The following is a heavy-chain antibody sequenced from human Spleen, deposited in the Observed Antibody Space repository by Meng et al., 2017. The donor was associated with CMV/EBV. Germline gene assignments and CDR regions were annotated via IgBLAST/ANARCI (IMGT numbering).Heavy chain of an antibody. CDR2: ISSSGGTT. V-gene: IGHV3-11*01. Sequence: GESLKISCAASGLTFSDYYMNWIRQAPGKGLEWVSYISSSGGTTYYADSVKGRFTISRDNAKNSLYLQMNSLRVEDTAIYYCARDYNGYDTFDYWGQGTQVTSPQ. CDR3: ARDYNGYDTFDY. D-gene: IGHD5-12*01. J-gene: IGHJ4*02. CDR1: GLTFSDYY.